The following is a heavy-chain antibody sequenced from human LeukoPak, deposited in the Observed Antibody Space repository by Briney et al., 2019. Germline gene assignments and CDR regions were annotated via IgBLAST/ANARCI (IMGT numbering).Heavy chain of an antibody. D-gene: IGHD6-13*01. V-gene: IGHV3-13*01. CDR1: GFTFSSYD. Sequence: GGSLRLSCAASGFTFSSYDMHWVRQATGKGLEWVSAIGTAGDTYYPGSVKGRFTISRENAKNSLYLQMNSLRAGDTAVYYCARSIAAAGEGYNWFDPWAREPWSPSPQ. J-gene: IGHJ5*02. CDR3: ARSIAAAGEGYNWFDP. CDR2: IGTAGDT.